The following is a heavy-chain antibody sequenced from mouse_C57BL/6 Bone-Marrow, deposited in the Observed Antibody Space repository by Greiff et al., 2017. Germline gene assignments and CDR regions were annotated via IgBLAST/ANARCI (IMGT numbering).Heavy chain of an antibody. CDR3: VRYWGYDRGWYIDV. D-gene: IGHD2-2*01. CDR1: GYTFTSYW. CDR2: IDTSDSYH. Sequence: VQLQQPGAELVMPGASVKLSCKASGYTFTSYWMHWVKQRPAQGLEWIGEIDTSDSYHNYNPKFKGKYPLTVDTSSSTAYMQLISLTSEDSAVYYCVRYWGYDRGWYIDVWGTGTSVTVSS. J-gene: IGHJ1*03. V-gene: IGHV1-69*01.